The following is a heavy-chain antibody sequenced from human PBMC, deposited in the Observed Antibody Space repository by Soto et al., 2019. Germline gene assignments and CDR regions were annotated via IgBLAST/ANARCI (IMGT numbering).Heavy chain of an antibody. Sequence: GASVKVSCKASGYTFTGYYMHWVRQAPGQGLEWMGWINPNSGGTNYAQKFQGRVTMTRDTSISTAYMELSRLRSDDAAVYYCARSEDSSSWYVNWFDPWGQGTLVTAPQ. CDR1: GYTFTGYY. CDR3: ARSEDSSSWYVNWFDP. J-gene: IGHJ5*02. D-gene: IGHD6-13*01. V-gene: IGHV1-2*02. CDR2: INPNSGGT.